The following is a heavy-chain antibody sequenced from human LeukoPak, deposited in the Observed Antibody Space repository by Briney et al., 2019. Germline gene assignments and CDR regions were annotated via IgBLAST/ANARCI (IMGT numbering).Heavy chain of an antibody. D-gene: IGHD2-2*01. V-gene: IGHV1-69-2*01. CDR3: ATAIVIVPAAPFDF. J-gene: IGHJ4*02. Sequence: GASVKISCKASGYTFSDFYMHWVQQAPGKGLEWMGRVDPENDQTLYGERFQGRITITADTSADTAYMELSSLRSEDTAVYYCATAIVIVPAAPFDFWGQGTLVTVSS. CDR1: GYTFSDFY. CDR2: VDPENDQT.